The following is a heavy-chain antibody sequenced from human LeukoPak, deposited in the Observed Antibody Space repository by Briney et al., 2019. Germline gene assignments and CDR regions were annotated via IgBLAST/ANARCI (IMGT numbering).Heavy chain of an antibody. D-gene: IGHD3-22*01. CDR2: IYYSGST. Sequence: SETLSLTCTVSGGSISSGGYYWSWIRQHPGKGLEWIGYIYYSGSTYYNPSLKSRVTISVDTSKNQFSLKLSSVTAADTAVYYCARAYGSSGYLRGPFDYWGQGTLVTVSS. J-gene: IGHJ4*02. CDR1: GGSISSGGYY. CDR3: ARAYGSSGYLRGPFDY. V-gene: IGHV4-31*03.